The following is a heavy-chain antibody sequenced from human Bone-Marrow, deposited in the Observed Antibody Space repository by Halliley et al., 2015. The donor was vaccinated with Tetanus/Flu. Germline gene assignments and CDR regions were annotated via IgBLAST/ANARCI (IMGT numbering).Heavy chain of an antibody. Sequence: SGSAIYYADSVKGRLTLSRDNAKNSLYLQMNSLRAEDTAVYYCARVLDGYNGGEIDYWGQGTLVTVSS. CDR2: SGSAI. J-gene: IGHJ4*02. D-gene: IGHD6-19*01. CDR3: ARVLDGYNGGEIDY. V-gene: IGHV3-48*03.